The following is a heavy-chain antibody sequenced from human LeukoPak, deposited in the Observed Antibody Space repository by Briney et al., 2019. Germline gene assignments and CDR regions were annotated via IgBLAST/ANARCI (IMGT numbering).Heavy chain of an antibody. CDR3: ARDPGDYYDSSGYLDY. CDR1: GGSTSSYY. D-gene: IGHD3-22*01. J-gene: IGHJ4*02. V-gene: IGHV4-59*01. CDR2: IYYSGST. Sequence: SETLSLTCTVSGGSTSSYYWSWIRQPPGKGLEWIGYIYYSGSTNYNPSLKSRVTISVDTSKNQFSLKLSSVTAADTAVYYCARDPGDYYDSSGYLDYWGQGTLVTVSS.